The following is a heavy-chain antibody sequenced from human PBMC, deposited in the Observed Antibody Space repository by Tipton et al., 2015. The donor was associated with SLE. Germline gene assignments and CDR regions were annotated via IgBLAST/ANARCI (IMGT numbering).Heavy chain of an antibody. Sequence: SLRLSCAASGFTFDDSAMQWVRQAPGKGLEWVSGISWNSGTIGYADSVKGRFTISRDNTKNSLYLQMNGLRAEDTAVYYCATSLLWFGELLNWGQGTLVTVSS. V-gene: IGHV3-9*01. CDR1: GFTFDDSA. D-gene: IGHD3-10*01. J-gene: IGHJ4*02. CDR3: ATSLLWFGELLN. CDR2: ISWNSGTI.